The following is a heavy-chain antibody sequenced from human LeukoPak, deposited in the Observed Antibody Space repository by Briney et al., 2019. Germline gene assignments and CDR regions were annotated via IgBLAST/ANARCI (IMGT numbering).Heavy chain of an antibody. CDR2: INPNSGGT. D-gene: IGHD5-12*01. V-gene: IGHV1-2*02. CDR3: ARRVLDIVATEEFDY. Sequence: ASEKVSCKASGYTFTSYYMHWVRQPPGQGLEWMGWINPNSGGTNYAQKFQGRVTMTRDTSISTAYMELSRLRSDDTAVYYCARRVLDIVATEEFDYWGQGTLVTVSS. J-gene: IGHJ4*02. CDR1: GYTFTSYY.